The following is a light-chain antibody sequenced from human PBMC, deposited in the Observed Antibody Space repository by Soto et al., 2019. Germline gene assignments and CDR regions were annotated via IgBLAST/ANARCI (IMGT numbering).Light chain of an antibody. CDR1: SSDVGGYNY. CDR3: CSYAGSYTFYV. Sequence: QSVLTQPRSGSGFPGQSVTISCTGTSSDVGGYNYVSWYQQHPGKAPRLMIYDVSKRPSGVPDRFSGSKSGNTASLTISGLQAEDEADYYCCSYAGSYTFYVFGIGTKVTVL. CDR2: DVS. J-gene: IGLJ1*01. V-gene: IGLV2-11*01.